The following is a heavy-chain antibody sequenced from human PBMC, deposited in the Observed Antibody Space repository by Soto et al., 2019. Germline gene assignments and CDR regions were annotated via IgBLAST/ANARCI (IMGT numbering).Heavy chain of an antibody. J-gene: IGHJ6*03. CDR1: GFTFRSYA. CDR3: AKALTTVTTGNYMDV. D-gene: IGHD4-4*01. CDR2: ISGSGGST. V-gene: IGHV3-23*01. Sequence: GGSLRLSCAASGFTFRSYAMSWVRQAPGKGLEWVSGISGSGGSTYYADSVKGRFTISRDNSRNTLYLQVNSLRAEDTAVYYCAKALTTVTTGNYMDVWGKGTAVTVSS.